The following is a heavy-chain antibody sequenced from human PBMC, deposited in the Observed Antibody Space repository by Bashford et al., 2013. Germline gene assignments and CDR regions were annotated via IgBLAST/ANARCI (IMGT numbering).Heavy chain of an antibody. CDR3: AAGPVAGWNYS. CDR1: GFYSGSTV. J-gene: IGHJ4*02. V-gene: IGHV1-58*01. Sequence: SVKVSCKTSGFYSGSTVVQWVRQSRGQRLEWIGWIRGDSEVARYAQNFQERATILRDKSTSTVYMDLSRLTSDDTAVYYCAAGPVAGWNYSWGRGTLVTVSS. D-gene: IGHD6-19*01. CDR2: IRGDSEVA.